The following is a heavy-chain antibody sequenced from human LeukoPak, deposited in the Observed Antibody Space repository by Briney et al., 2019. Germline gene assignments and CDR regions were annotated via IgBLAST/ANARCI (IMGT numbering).Heavy chain of an antibody. Sequence: GESLKISCKGSGYSFTSYCIGWVRKMPGKGLEWMVIIYPGDSDTRYSPSFQGQVTISADKSISTAYLQWSSLKASDTAMYYCARHFYCSGGSCYPFSPWGQGTLVTVSS. J-gene: IGHJ5*02. CDR1: GYSFTSYC. CDR2: IYPGDSDT. V-gene: IGHV5-51*01. CDR3: ARHFYCSGGSCYPFSP. D-gene: IGHD2-15*01.